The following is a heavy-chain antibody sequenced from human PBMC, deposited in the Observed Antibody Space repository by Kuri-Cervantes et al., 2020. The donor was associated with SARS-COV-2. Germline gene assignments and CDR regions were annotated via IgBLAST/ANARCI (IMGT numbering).Heavy chain of an antibody. J-gene: IGHJ4*02. CDR2: ISSTGDTI. V-gene: IGHV3-48*03. Sequence: LSLTCVVSGGSISSNWWAWVRQTPGKGLEWVSYISSTGDTIYYADSVKGRFTISRDNAKNSLYLQMNSLRAEDTAVYYCTRWRVGAKTWGQGTLVTVSS. CDR1: GGSISSNW. CDR3: TRWRVGAKT. D-gene: IGHD1-26*01.